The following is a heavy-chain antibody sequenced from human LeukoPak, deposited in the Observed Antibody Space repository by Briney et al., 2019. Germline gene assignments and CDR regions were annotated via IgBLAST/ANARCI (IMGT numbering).Heavy chain of an antibody. CDR1: GFTFTSVW. CDR3: ARDRTAVTLFDN. D-gene: IGHD4-17*01. J-gene: IGHJ4*02. V-gene: IGHV3-74*01. Sequence: GGSLRLSCAASGFTFTSVWMHWFRQAPGRGLVWISRISTDGAVTGYADSVKGRFTISRDNAKNTLYLQMNSLRAEDTAVYYCARDRTAVTLFDNWGQGALVTVSS. CDR2: ISTDGAVT.